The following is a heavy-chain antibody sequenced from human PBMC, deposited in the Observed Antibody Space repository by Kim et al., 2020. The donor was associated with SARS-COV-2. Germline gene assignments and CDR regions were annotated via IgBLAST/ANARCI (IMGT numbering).Heavy chain of an antibody. Sequence: SLCSACAASGFTFSSYAMSWVRQAPGKGLEWVSAISGSGGSTYYADSVKGRFTISRDNSKNTLYLQMNSLRAEDTAVYYCAKDYQLLGTSDYYYYGMDVWGQGTKVTV. CDR2: ISGSGGST. D-gene: IGHD2-2*01. J-gene: IGHJ6*02. CDR3: AKDYQLLGTSDYYYYGMDV. V-gene: IGHV3-23*01. CDR1: GFTFSSYA.